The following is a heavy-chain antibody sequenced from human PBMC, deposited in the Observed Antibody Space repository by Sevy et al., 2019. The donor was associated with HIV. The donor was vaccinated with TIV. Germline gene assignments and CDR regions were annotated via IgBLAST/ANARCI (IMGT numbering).Heavy chain of an antibody. V-gene: IGHV3-30-3*01. CDR1: GFTFSSYA. Sequence: GGSLRLSCAASGFTFSSYAMHWVRQAPGKGLEWVAVISYDGSNKYYADSVKGRFTISRDNSKNTLYLQMNSLRAEDTAVYYCARGVSRIYWYFDLWGRGTLVNVSS. J-gene: IGHJ2*01. D-gene: IGHD2-15*01. CDR3: ARGVSRIYWYFDL. CDR2: ISYDGSNK.